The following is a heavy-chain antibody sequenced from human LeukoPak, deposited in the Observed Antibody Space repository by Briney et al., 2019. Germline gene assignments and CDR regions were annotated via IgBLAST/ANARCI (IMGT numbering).Heavy chain of an antibody. J-gene: IGHJ4*02. V-gene: IGHV4-61*01. Sequence: PSETLSLTCTVSGGSFSSGSYYWSWIRQPPGKGLEWIGYIYYSGSTNYNPSLKSRVTISVDTSKNQFSLKLSSVTAADTAVYYCARAFSGYLDYIDYWGQGTLVTVSS. D-gene: IGHD3-22*01. CDR1: GGSFSSGSYY. CDR3: ARAFSGYLDYIDY. CDR2: IYYSGST.